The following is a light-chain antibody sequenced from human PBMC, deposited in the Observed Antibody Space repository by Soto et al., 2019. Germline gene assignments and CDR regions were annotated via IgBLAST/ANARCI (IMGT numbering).Light chain of an antibody. Sequence: QSVLTQPSSLSASPGKSITISCTGSSTDVGAYNYVSWYQQYPGQAPNLLIYEVSRRPSGFSHRFSGSKSVNTASLTISGLQAEDEAHYYCNSYTTMNTYVFGTGTKVNVL. CDR2: EVS. V-gene: IGLV2-14*01. J-gene: IGLJ1*01. CDR3: NSYTTMNTYV. CDR1: STDVGAYNY.